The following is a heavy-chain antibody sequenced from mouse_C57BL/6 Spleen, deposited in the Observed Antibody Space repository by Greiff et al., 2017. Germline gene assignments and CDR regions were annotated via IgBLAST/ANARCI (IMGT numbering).Heavy chain of an antibody. CDR2: ISDGGSYT. CDR3: ARDEWYYCGSSPYYFDY. Sequence: EVQLVESGGGLVKPGGSLKLSCAASGFTFSSYAMSWVRQTPEKRLEWVATISDGGSYTYYPDNVKGRFTISRDNAKNNLYLQMSHLKSEDTAMYYCARDEWYYCGSSPYYFDYWGQGTTLTVAS. J-gene: IGHJ2*01. CDR1: GFTFSSYA. D-gene: IGHD1-1*01. V-gene: IGHV5-4*01.